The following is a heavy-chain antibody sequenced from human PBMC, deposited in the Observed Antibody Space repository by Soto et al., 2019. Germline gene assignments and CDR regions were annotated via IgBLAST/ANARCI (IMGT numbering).Heavy chain of an antibody. Sequence: ASVKVSCKASGYTFNSYGISWVRQAPGQGLEWMGWISAHNGNTNYAEKLQDRVTMTTDTSTSTAYMELRSLRSDDTAVYYCARMDMYTTMGTLDVWGLGTTVTVSS. CDR3: ARMDMYTTMGTLDV. D-gene: IGHD5-18*01. CDR1: GYTFNSYG. V-gene: IGHV1-18*04. CDR2: ISAHNGNT. J-gene: IGHJ6*02.